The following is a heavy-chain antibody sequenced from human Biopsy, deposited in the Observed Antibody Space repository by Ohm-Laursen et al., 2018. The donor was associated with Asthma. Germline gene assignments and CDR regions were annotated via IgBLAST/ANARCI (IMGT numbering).Heavy chain of an antibody. J-gene: IGHJ4*02. V-gene: IGHV1-69*17. CDR1: EDTFSSYV. Sequence: GASVKVSCMASEDTFSSYVISWVRQAPGQGLEWMGGIMPPFGLTNYAQRFQDRLTISADKSTRTAYMELRRLRSEDSAVYYCARDHCSALWAGVSTDNCYFDYWGQGTLLTVSS. CDR3: ARDHCSALWAGVSTDNCYFDY. CDR2: IMPPFGLT. D-gene: IGHD5/OR15-5a*01.